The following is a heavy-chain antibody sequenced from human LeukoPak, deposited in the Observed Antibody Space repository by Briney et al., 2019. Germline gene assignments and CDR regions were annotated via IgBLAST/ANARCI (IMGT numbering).Heavy chain of an antibody. CDR1: GGSISSYY. CDR2: IYYSGST. CDR3: ARVRGYYDSSGYDY. Sequence: ASETLSLTCTVSGGSISSYYWNWIRQPPGKGLEWIGYIYYSGSTNYNPALKSRVTISEDTSKNQISLKLSSVTAADTAVYYCARVRGYYDSSGYDYWGQGTLVTVSS. V-gene: IGHV4-59*01. D-gene: IGHD3-22*01. J-gene: IGHJ4*02.